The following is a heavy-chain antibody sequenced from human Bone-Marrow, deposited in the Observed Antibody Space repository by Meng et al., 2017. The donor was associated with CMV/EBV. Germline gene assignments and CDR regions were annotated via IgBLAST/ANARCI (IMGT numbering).Heavy chain of an antibody. CDR1: GFTFSSYA. V-gene: IGHV3-30*04. D-gene: IGHD2-21*01. J-gene: IGHJ4*02. CDR2: ISYDGSNK. Sequence: GESLKISCAASGFTFSSYAMHWVRQAPGKGLEWVAVISYDGSNKYYADSVKGRFTISRDNSKNTPYLQMNSLRAEDTAVYYCARDPCGEYYFDYWGQGTLVTVSS. CDR3: ARDPCGEYYFDY.